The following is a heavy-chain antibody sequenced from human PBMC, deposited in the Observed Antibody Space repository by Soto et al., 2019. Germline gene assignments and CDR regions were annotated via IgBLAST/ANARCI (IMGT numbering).Heavy chain of an antibody. CDR1: GYTFTSYG. CDR3: AKDRGYNWNYGWFDP. V-gene: IGHV1-18*01. J-gene: IGHJ5*02. Sequence: QVQLVQSGAEVKKPGASVKVSCKASGYTFTSYGISWVRQAPGQGLEWMGWISTYNGNTNYAQQLQGRVTMTTDTSTSTAYMELRSLRSDDTAVYYCAKDRGYNWNYGWFDPWGQGTLVTVSS. D-gene: IGHD1-7*01. CDR2: ISTYNGNT.